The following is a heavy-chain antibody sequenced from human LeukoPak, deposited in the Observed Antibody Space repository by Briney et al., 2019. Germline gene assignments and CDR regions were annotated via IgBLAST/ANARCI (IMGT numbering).Heavy chain of an antibody. J-gene: IGHJ4*02. CDR3: ARANYDSSGTIDY. CDR1: GFTFSSYA. D-gene: IGHD3-22*01. CDR2: ISGSGGST. V-gene: IGHV3-23*01. Sequence: GGSLRLSCAASGFTFSSYAMSWVRQAPGKGLEWVSTISGSGGSTYYADSVKGRFTISRDNSKNTLYLQMNGLRAEDTAVYYCARANYDSSGTIDYWGQGTLVTVSS.